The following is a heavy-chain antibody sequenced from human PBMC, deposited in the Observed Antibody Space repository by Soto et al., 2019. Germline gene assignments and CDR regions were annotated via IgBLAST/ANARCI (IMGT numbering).Heavy chain of an antibody. V-gene: IGHV4-30-4*01. CDR1: GGYINNNDYY. CDR3: ARMLYFYDKWYFDI. J-gene: IGHJ2*01. D-gene: IGHD3-22*01. Sequence: QLQESGPGLVKPSQTLSLTCSVSGGYINNNDYYWSWIRQTPGKGLEWIGYVYYSGSSDYIPSLKSRLSMSIDKSKNQFHLKLNSVTAADTAAYFCARMLYFYDKWYFDIWGRGTLVTVSS. CDR2: VYYSGSS.